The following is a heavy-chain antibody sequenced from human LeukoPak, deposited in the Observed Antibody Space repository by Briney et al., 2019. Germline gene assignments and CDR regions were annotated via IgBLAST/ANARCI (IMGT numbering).Heavy chain of an antibody. V-gene: IGHV4-38-2*02. D-gene: IGHD6-13*01. CDR2: IYHSGST. CDR1: GYSISSGYY. Sequence: SETLSLTCTVSGYSISSGYYWGWIRQPPGKGLEWIGSIYHSGSTYYNPSLKSRVTISVDTSKNQFSLKLSSVTAADTAVYYCARGGLAARTFDYWGQGTLVTVSS. J-gene: IGHJ4*02. CDR3: ARGGLAARTFDY.